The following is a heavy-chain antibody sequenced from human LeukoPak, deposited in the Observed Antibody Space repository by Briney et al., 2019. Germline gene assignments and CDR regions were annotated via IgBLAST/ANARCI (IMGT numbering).Heavy chain of an antibody. CDR2: ISGSGGST. CDR3: AKWREQQLFLDY. CDR1: GFTFSSYA. D-gene: IGHD6-13*01. V-gene: IGHV3-23*01. J-gene: IGHJ4*02. Sequence: GGSLRLSCAASGFTFSSYAMSWVRQAPGKGLEWVSAISGSGGSTYYADSVKGRFTISRDNSKSTLYLQMNSLRAEDTAVYYCAKWREQQLFLDYWGQGTLVTVSS.